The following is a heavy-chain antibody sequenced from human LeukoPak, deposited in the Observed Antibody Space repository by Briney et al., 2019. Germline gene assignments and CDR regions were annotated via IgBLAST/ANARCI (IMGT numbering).Heavy chain of an antibody. J-gene: IGHJ3*02. D-gene: IGHD6-19*01. CDR1: AFSFSSYA. Sequence: GGSLRLSCAASAFSFSSYAIHWVRQAPGKGLEWVAVISYDGNNKNYADSVKGRFTISRDNSKNTLYLQMKSLRGQDTAVYYCARDRGRQAVAGSYDAFDMWGQGTKVTVSS. V-gene: IGHV3-30*04. CDR3: ARDRGRQAVAGSYDAFDM. CDR2: ISYDGNNK.